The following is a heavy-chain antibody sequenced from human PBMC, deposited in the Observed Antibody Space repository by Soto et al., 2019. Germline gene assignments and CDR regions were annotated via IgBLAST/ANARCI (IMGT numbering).Heavy chain of an antibody. V-gene: IGHV3-23*01. CDR2: ISGSGGST. Sequence: EVQLLESGGDLVQPGGSLRLSCAASGFTFSNYAMSWARQAPGKGLEWVSTISGSGGSTYYADSVKGRFTISRDNSKNTLYLQMNSLRVEDTSVYFCARAPPGDLYGMDVWGQGTTVTVSS. CDR1: GFTFSNYA. CDR3: ARAPPGDLYGMDV. J-gene: IGHJ6*02. D-gene: IGHD2-21*02.